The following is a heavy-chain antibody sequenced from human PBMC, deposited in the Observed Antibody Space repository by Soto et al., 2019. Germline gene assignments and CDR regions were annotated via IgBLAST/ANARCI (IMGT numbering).Heavy chain of an antibody. CDR3: ARDLCSSTSCPASYYGMDV. D-gene: IGHD2-2*01. CDR1: GFTFSSYG. Sequence: LRLSCAASGFTFSSYGMHWVRQAPGKGLEWVAVIWYDGSNKYYADSVKGRFTISRDNSKNTLYLQMNSLRAEDTAVYYCARDLCSSTSCPASYYGMDVWGQGTTVTVSS. J-gene: IGHJ6*02. V-gene: IGHV3-33*01. CDR2: IWYDGSNK.